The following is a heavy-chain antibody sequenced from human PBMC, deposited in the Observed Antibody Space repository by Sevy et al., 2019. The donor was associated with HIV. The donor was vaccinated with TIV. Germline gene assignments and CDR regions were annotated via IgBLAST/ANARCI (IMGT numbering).Heavy chain of an antibody. V-gene: IGHV3-49*03. Sequence: GGSLRLSCTASGFTFGDYAMSWFRQAPGKGLEWVGFIKTKTYSGATEYAASVKGRFIISRDDPKNIAYLQMNSLKTEDTAVYYCTSDLYGSGWFYFDYWGQGTLVTVSS. D-gene: IGHD6-19*01. CDR2: IKTKTYSGAT. CDR1: GFTFGDYA. J-gene: IGHJ4*02. CDR3: TSDLYGSGWFYFDY.